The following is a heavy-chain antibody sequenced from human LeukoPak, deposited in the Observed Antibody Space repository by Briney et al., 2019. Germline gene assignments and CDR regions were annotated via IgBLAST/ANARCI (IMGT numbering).Heavy chain of an antibody. CDR2: ISGYNGNT. CDR3: GLFGDVSRIYAPLDY. Sequence: ASVKVSCKGSGYTFTSYYITWVRQAPGQGLEWMGWISGYNGNTKYVQKLQGRVTMATDTSTSTAYMELRSLRSDDTAVYYCGLFGDVSRIYAPLDYWGQGTLVTVSS. CDR1: GYTFTSYY. J-gene: IGHJ4*02. D-gene: IGHD3-16*01. V-gene: IGHV1-18*01.